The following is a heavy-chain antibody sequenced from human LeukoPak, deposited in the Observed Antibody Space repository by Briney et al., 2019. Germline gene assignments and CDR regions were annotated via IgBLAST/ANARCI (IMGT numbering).Heavy chain of an antibody. D-gene: IGHD1-26*01. J-gene: IGHJ4*02. CDR1: GGSFSGYY. Sequence: SETLSLTCAVYGGSFSGYYWSWIRQPPGKGLEWIGEINHSGSTNYNPSLKSRVTISVDTSKNQFSLKLSSVTAADAAVYYCARGVYSGSNAAKRNYFDYWGQGTLVTVSS. CDR2: INHSGST. CDR3: ARGVYSGSNAAKRNYFDY. V-gene: IGHV4-34*01.